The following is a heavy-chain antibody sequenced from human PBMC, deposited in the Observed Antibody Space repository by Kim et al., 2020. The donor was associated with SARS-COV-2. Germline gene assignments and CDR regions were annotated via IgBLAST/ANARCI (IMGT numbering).Heavy chain of an antibody. CDR1: GFTFSNAW. J-gene: IGHJ5*02. D-gene: IGHD5-18*01. Sequence: GGSLRLSCAASGFTFSNAWMSWVRQAPGKGLEWVGRIKSKTDGGTTDYAAPVKGRFTISRDDSKNTLYLQMNSLKTEDTAVYYCTTEERGYSYGENWFDPWGQGTLVTVSS. CDR3: TTEERGYSYGENWFDP. CDR2: IKSKTDGGTT. V-gene: IGHV3-15*01.